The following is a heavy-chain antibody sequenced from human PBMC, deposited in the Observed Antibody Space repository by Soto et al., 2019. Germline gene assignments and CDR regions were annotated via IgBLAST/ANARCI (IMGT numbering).Heavy chain of an antibody. D-gene: IGHD6-13*01. V-gene: IGHV4-59*08. CDR2: IYDSGST. CDR3: ARQLID. Sequence: SETLSLTCTVSGGSISSSYWSWIRQPPGKGLEWIGYIYDSGSTYYNSSLKSRVTMSVDTSKNQFSLKLSSVTAADTAVYYCARQLIDWGKGTPVTVAS. CDR1: GGSISSSY. J-gene: IGHJ4*02.